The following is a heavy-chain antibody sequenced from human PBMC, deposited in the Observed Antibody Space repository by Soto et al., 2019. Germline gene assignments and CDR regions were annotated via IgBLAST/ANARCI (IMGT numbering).Heavy chain of an antibody. CDR2: ISWNSGSI. D-gene: IGHD3-10*01. CDR1: GFTFDDYA. Sequence: GGSLRLSCAASGFTFDDYAMHWVRQAPGKGLEWVSGISWNSGSIGYADSVKGRFTISRDNAKNSLYLQMNSLRAEDTALYYCAKDMGGSGANWFDPWGQGTLVTVSS. J-gene: IGHJ5*02. CDR3: AKDMGGSGANWFDP. V-gene: IGHV3-9*01.